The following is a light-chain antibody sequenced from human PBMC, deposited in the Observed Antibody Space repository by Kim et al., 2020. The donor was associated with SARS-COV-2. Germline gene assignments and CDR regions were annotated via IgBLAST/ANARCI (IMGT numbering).Light chain of an antibody. CDR1: SGHSSYA. CDR3: QTWGTGIRV. J-gene: IGLJ3*02. CDR2: LNSDGSH. V-gene: IGLV4-69*01. Sequence: QPVLTQSPSASASLGASVKLTCTLSSGHSSYAIAWHQQQPEKGPRYLMKLNSDGSHSKGDGIPDRFSGSSSGAESYLTISSLQSEDEADYYCQTWGTGIRVFGGGTQLTVL.